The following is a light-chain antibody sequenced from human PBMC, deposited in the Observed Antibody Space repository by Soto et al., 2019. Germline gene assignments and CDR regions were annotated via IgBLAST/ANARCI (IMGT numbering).Light chain of an antibody. Sequence: DIQMTQSPSTLSASVGDRVTITCRASQSISSWLAWYQQKPGKAPKLLIYDASSLESGVPSRFSGSGWATEFTLTISSLQPDDFATYYCQQYNSTWTFGQGTKVEIK. CDR1: QSISSW. CDR3: QQYNSTWT. CDR2: DAS. V-gene: IGKV1-5*01. J-gene: IGKJ1*01.